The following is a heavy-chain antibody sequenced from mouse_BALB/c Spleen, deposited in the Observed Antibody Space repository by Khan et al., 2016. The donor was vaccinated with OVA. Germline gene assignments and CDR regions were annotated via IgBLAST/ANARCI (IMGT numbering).Heavy chain of an antibody. Sequence: QVQLQQSGPELVKPGASVRISCKASGYTFTSYYIHWVKQRPGQGLEWIGWIYPGNVSPKYDERFKGKATLTADKSSSTAYTQLCSLTSADFAVFFCARAGYGSFAYWSQGTLITVSA. CDR3: ARAGYGSFAY. CDR1: GYTFTSYY. CDR2: IYPGNVSP. V-gene: IGHV1S56*01. D-gene: IGHD2-2*01. J-gene: IGHJ3*01.